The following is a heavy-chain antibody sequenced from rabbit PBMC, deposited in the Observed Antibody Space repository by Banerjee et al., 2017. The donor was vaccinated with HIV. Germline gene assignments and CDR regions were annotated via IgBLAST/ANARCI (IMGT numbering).Heavy chain of an antibody. J-gene: IGHJ4*01. Sequence: QEQLEESGGGLVKPEGSLTLTCKASGFDLSSYYYMCWVRQAPGKGLEWIACIYAGSSGTTYYASWAKGRFTISKTSSTTVTLQMTSLTAADTATYFCARDLRSIDGWTFNLWGPGTLVTVS. CDR1: GFDLSSYYY. V-gene: IGHV1S45*01. D-gene: IGHD6-1*01. CDR2: IYAGSSGTT. CDR3: ARDLRSIDGWTFNL.